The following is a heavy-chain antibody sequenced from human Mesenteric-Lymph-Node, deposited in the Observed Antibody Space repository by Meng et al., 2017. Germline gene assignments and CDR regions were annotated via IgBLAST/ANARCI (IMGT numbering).Heavy chain of an antibody. D-gene: IGHD3-10*01. Sequence: GESLKISCAASGFTFSSYAMHWVRQAPGKGLEWVAVISYDGSNKYYADSVKGRFTISRDNSKNTLYLQMNSLRAEDTAMYYCARGVLVREFLVPVAFDIWGQGTMVTVSS. CDR3: ARGVLVREFLVPVAFDI. CDR2: ISYDGSNK. J-gene: IGHJ3*02. CDR1: GFTFSSYA. V-gene: IGHV3-30*04.